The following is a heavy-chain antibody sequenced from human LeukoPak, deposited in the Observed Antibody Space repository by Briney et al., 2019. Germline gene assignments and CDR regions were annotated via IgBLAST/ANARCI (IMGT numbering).Heavy chain of an antibody. D-gene: IGHD4-17*01. Sequence: GGSLRLSCAASGFTFSSYSMNWVRQAPAKGLEWVSSISSSSSYIYYADSVKGRFTISRDNAKNSLYLQMNSLRAEDTAVYYCARDAYGDYPEYFQHWGQGTLVTVSS. CDR1: GFTFSSYS. V-gene: IGHV3-21*01. CDR3: ARDAYGDYPEYFQH. CDR2: ISSSSSYI. J-gene: IGHJ1*01.